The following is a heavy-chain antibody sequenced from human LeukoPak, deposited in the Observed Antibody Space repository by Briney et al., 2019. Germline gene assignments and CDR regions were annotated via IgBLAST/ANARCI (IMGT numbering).Heavy chain of an antibody. CDR2: IIPILGIA. CDR3: ARGEVEDTAFTDGFDY. CDR1: GYTFTTYD. V-gene: IGHV1-69*04. Sequence: SVKVSCRASGYTFTTYDINWVRQAPGQGLEWMGRIIPILGIANYAQKFQGRVTITTDESTSTAYMELSSLRSEDTAVYYCARGEVEDTAFTDGFDYWGQGTLVTVSS. D-gene: IGHD5-18*01. J-gene: IGHJ4*02.